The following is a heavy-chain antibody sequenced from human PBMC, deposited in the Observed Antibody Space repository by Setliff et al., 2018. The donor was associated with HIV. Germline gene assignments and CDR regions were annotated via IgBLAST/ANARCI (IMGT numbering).Heavy chain of an antibody. D-gene: IGHD1-1*01. Sequence: SETLSLTCAVSGYYISGGYYWCWIRQSPGKGPEWIGCIFNSGQTYYNPSLNSRIAISMDTSENQFSLRLTSVTAADTALYFCARAPPGIQLLTTTNGPYYFDFWGQGLLVTVSS. CDR3: ARAPPGIQLLTTTNGPYYFDF. V-gene: IGHV4-38-2*01. CDR1: GYYISGGYY. CDR2: IFNSGQT. J-gene: IGHJ4*02.